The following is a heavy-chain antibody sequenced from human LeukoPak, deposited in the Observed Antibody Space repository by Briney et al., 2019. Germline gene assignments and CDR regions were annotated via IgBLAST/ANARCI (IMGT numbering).Heavy chain of an antibody. CDR2: ISYDGRNT. CDR3: AKDPLPQSASYPGDY. D-gene: IGHD1-26*01. Sequence: GRSLRLSCAASGFTFSSYGMHWVRQAPDKGLEWVAVISYDGRNTYYADSVKGRFTISRDNSKNTLYLQMNSLRAEDSAVYYCAKDPLPQSASYPGDYWGQGTLATVSS. V-gene: IGHV3-30*18. CDR1: GFTFSSYG. J-gene: IGHJ4*02.